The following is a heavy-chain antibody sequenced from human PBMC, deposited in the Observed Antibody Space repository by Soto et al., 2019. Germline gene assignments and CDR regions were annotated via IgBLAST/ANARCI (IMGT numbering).Heavy chain of an antibody. J-gene: IGHJ6*03. CDR3: ARDVPLRNIVVVPATDEYYMDV. CDR1: GGSFSGYY. Sequence: SETLSLTCAVYGGSFSGYYWSWIRLPQGKGQEWIGEINHSGSTNYNPSLKSRVTISVDTSKNQFSLKLSSVTAADTAVYYCARDVPLRNIVVVPATDEYYMDVWGKGTTVTVSS. V-gene: IGHV4-34*01. D-gene: IGHD2-2*01. CDR2: INHSGST.